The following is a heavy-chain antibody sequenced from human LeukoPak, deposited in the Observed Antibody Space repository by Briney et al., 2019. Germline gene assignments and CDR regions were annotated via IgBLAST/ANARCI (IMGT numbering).Heavy chain of an antibody. CDR2: ISSSSYI. V-gene: IGHV3-21*01. CDR3: ARDGQQPEDTGDGGWFDP. J-gene: IGHJ5*02. D-gene: IGHD6-13*01. CDR1: GFTFSSYS. Sequence: GGSLRLSCAASGFTFSSYSMNWVRQAPGKGLEWVSSISSSSYIYYADSVKGRFTISRDNAKNSLYLQMNSLRAEDTAVYYCARDGQQPEDTGDGGWFDPWGQGTLVTVSS.